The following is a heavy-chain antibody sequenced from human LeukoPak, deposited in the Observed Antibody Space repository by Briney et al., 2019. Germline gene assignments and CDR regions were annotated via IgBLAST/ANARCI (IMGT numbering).Heavy chain of an antibody. J-gene: IGHJ3*02. CDR1: GFTFSSYA. D-gene: IGHD1-7*01. CDR2: ISSSSSYI. Sequence: GGSLRLSCAASGFTFSSYAMSWVRQAPGKGLEWVSSISSSSSYIYYADSVKGRFTISRDNAKNSLYLQMNSLRAEDTAVYYCARDPPPNWNYGDAFDIWGQGTMVTVSS. V-gene: IGHV3-21*01. CDR3: ARDPPPNWNYGDAFDI.